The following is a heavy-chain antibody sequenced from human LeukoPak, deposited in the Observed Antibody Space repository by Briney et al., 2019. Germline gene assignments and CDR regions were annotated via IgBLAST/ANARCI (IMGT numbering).Heavy chain of an antibody. CDR1: GDSVSSNSAA. J-gene: IGHJ4*02. Sequence: SPTLSLTFAISGDSVSSNSAAWNWIRQSPSRGLEWLGRTYYRSKWYNDYAVSVKSRITINPDTSKNQFSLQLNSVTPEDTAVYYCARVGSSGWYDPAEFDYWGQGTLVTVSS. D-gene: IGHD6-19*01. V-gene: IGHV6-1*01. CDR3: ARVGSSGWYDPAEFDY. CDR2: TYYRSKWYN.